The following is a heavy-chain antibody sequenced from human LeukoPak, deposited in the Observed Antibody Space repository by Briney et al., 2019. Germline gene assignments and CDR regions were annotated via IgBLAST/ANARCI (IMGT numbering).Heavy chain of an antibody. Sequence: SVKVSCKASGGTFSSYAISWVRQAPGQGLEWMGGIIPIFGTANYAQKFQGRATITADESTSTAYMELSSLRSEDTAVYYCAREGHIVGANFDYWGQGTLVTVSS. D-gene: IGHD1-26*01. CDR2: IIPIFGTA. CDR3: AREGHIVGANFDY. V-gene: IGHV1-69*01. J-gene: IGHJ4*02. CDR1: GGTFSSYA.